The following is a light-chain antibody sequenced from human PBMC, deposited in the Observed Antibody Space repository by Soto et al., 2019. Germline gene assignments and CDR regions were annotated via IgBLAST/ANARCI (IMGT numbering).Light chain of an antibody. Sequence: EIVLTQSPGTLSLSPGERATLSCRASQSVSSSYLAWYQQKPGQAPRLLIYGASSRATGIPDRFSASGSGTDFTLTISRLEPEDFAVYYCQQYGSSPLTLGGGTKVEIK. CDR2: GAS. J-gene: IGKJ4*01. CDR3: QQYGSSPLT. CDR1: QSVSSSY. V-gene: IGKV3-20*01.